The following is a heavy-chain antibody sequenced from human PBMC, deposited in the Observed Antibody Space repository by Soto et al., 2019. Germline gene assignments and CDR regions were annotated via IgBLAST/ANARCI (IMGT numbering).Heavy chain of an antibody. CDR1: GGSITTGGSY. CDR3: ARGPYSSGWYARFDY. CDR2: IYHSGNT. V-gene: IGHV4-31*03. J-gene: IGHJ4*02. D-gene: IGHD6-19*01. Sequence: ASETLSLTCTVSGGSITTGGSYWSWIRQHPGKGLEWIGNIYHSGNTYYNPSLKSRLTISVDTSKNHFSLMVDSVTAADTAVYYCARGPYSSGWYARFDYWGQGTLVTVS.